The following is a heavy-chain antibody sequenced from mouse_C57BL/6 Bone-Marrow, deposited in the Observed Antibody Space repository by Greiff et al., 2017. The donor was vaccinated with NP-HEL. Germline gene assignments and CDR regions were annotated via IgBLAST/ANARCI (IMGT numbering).Heavy chain of an antibody. CDR3: ARGSNDDYAMDY. Sequence: EVQGVESGPGMVKPSQSLSLTCTVTGYSITSGYDWHWIRHFPGNKLEWMGYISYSGSTNYNPSLKSRISITHDTSKNHFFLKLNSVTTEDTATYYCARGSNDDYAMDYWGQGTSVTVSS. V-gene: IGHV3-1*01. J-gene: IGHJ4*01. CDR1: GYSITSGYD. CDR2: ISYSGST. D-gene: IGHD2-12*01.